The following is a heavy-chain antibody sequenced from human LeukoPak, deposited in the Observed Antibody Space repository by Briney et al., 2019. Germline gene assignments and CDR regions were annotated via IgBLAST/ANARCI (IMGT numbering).Heavy chain of an antibody. D-gene: IGHD7-27*01. CDR2: IAGSGATT. V-gene: IGHV3-23*01. Sequence: GGSLRLSCVASGFTFSSYAMSWVRQAPGKGLEWVSTIAGSGATTYYADSVKGRFTISRGNSKNTLYLQMNSLRAEDTAVYYCAKHWGGSGLWLYDHWGQGTLVTVSS. CDR3: AKHWGGSGLWLYDH. CDR1: GFTFSSYA. J-gene: IGHJ4*02.